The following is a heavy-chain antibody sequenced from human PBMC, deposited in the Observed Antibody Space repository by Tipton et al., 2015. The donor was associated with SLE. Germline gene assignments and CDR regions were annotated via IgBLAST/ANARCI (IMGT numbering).Heavy chain of an antibody. D-gene: IGHD1-7*01. V-gene: IGHV3-23*03. CDR2: IYSGGST. J-gene: IGHJ3*02. Sequence: SLRLSCAASGFTFSRYAMSWVRQAPGKGLEWVSVIYSGGSTYYADSVKGRFTISRDNSKNTLYLQMNSLRAEDTAVYYCAKPDRYNWNFGAFDIWGQGTMVTVSS. CDR1: GFTFSRYA. CDR3: AKPDRYNWNFGAFDI.